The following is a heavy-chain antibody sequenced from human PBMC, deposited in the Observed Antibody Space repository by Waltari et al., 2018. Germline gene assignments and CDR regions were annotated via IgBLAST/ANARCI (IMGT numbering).Heavy chain of an antibody. V-gene: IGHV3-48*03. D-gene: IGHD3-10*01. J-gene: IGHJ4*02. CDR1: GFTFSSXE. CDR3: ARDDAYVSXSYPLDY. Sequence: EVQLXESGGGLVQPGGSLRLSXAASGFTFSSXEMNWGRQAPGKGLEWVSYISSHGSTIHXADSVKGLXTISXDNXKNSLXLXMNSLRVGXXAIYXCARDDAYVSXSYPLDYXGQGTLVTVXS. CDR2: ISSHGSTI.